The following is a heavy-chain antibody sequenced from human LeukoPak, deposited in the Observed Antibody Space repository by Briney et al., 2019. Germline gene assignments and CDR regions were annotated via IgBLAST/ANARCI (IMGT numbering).Heavy chain of an antibody. D-gene: IGHD3-3*01. Sequence: PSETLSLTCTVSGGSISSSSYYWGWIRQPPGKGLEWIGSIYYSGSTYYNPSLKSRVTISVDTSKNQFSLKLSSVTAADTAVYYCSRYYDFWSGYLNWFDPWGQGTLVTVSS. J-gene: IGHJ5*02. CDR1: GGSISSSSYY. CDR3: SRYYDFWSGYLNWFDP. CDR2: IYYSGST. V-gene: IGHV4-39*03.